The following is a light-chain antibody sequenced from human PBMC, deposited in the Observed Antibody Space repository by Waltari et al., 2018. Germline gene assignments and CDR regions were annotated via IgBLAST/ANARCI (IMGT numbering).Light chain of an antibody. CDR3: SSYAGLGPVL. CDR2: GDN. V-gene: IGLV2-23*01. J-gene: IGLJ2*01. Sequence: QSALTQPASVSGSPGQSITISCTGLSNHVRRYDFVSWYQQHPDTAPKVLISGDNKRPSGVPNRCSASNSCNTASLTISGLQAEDEAHYYCSSYAGLGPVLFGGGTKLTV. CDR1: SNHVRRYDF.